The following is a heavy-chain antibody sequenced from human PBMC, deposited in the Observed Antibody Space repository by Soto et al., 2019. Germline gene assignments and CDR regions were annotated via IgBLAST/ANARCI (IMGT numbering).Heavy chain of an antibody. CDR2: IYSGGST. V-gene: IGHV3-53*01. CDR1: GFTVSSNY. CDR3: AREGEYSSSFGYYYGLAV. D-gene: IGHD6-6*01. J-gene: IGHJ6*02. Sequence: GGSLRLSCAASGFTVSSNYMSWVRQAPGKGLEWVSVIYSGGSTYYADSVKGRFTISRDNSKNTLYLQMNSLRAEDTAVYYCAREGEYSSSFGYYYGLAVWGQGTTVTVSS.